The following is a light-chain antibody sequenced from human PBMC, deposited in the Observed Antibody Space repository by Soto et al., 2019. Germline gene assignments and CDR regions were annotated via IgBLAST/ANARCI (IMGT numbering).Light chain of an antibody. Sequence: DIQLTQSPSFLSASVGDRVTITRRASQGISSYLAWYQQKPGKAPNLLIYAASTLQSGVPSRFSGSGFGTEFTLTISGLQPEDFAVYYCQKLDIYPLPFGGGTKVEIK. CDR2: AAS. CDR1: QGISSY. J-gene: IGKJ4*01. V-gene: IGKV1-9*01. CDR3: QKLDIYPLP.